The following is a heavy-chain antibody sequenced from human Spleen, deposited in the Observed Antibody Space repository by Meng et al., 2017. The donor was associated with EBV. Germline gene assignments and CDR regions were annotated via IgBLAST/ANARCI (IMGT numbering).Heavy chain of an antibody. Sequence: GPGLVQPPETRSLTCTVSGDSTSSAHYSWGWIRQPPGKGLQWIGSFSFGGRTFYNASLNSRVSISVDTSKNHFSLDLISVTAADTAVYYCARQSTTLGSGYGDFPFDHWGQGTLVTVSS. CDR2: FSFGGRT. CDR1: GDSTSSAHYS. CDR3: ARQSTTLGSGYGDFPFDH. J-gene: IGHJ4*02. D-gene: IGHD4-17*01. V-gene: IGHV4-39*01.